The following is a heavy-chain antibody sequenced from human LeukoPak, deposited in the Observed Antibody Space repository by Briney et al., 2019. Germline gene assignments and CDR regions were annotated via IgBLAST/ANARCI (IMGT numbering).Heavy chain of an antibody. CDR2: FSGSGGHI. CDR3: AKGYYGSGSYGWFDY. J-gene: IGHJ4*02. Sequence: GGSLRLSCAASGFTFSNYAMYWVRQAPGKGLEWVSAFSGSGGHIYYADSVKGRFTISRDNSKDTLFLHMNSLRAEDTAVYSCAKGYYGSGSYGWFDYWGQGTLVTVSS. V-gene: IGHV3-23*01. CDR1: GFTFSNYA. D-gene: IGHD3-10*01.